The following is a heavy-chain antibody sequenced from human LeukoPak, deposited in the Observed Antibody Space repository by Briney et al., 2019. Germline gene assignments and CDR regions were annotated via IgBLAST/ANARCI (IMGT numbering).Heavy chain of an antibody. V-gene: IGHV1-18*01. Sequence: ASVKVSCKASGYTFTSYGISWVRQAPGQGLEWMGWISAYNGNTSYAQKLQGRVTMTTDTSTSTAYMELRSLRSDDTAVYYCARGEYSGYDVDVFDYWGQGTLVTVSS. CDR2: ISAYNGNT. CDR3: ARGEYSGYDVDVFDY. J-gene: IGHJ4*02. CDR1: GYTFTSYG. D-gene: IGHD5-12*01.